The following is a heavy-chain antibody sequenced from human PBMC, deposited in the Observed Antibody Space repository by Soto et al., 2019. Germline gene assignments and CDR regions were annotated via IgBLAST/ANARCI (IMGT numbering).Heavy chain of an antibody. D-gene: IGHD2-15*01. Sequence: GASVKVSCKASGGTFSSYAISWVRQAPGQGLEWMGGIIPIFGTANYAQKFQGRVTITADESTSTAYMELSSLRSEDTAVYYCARPYCSGGSCYSGFDAFDIWGQGTMVTVSS. CDR1: GGTFSSYA. V-gene: IGHV1-69*13. J-gene: IGHJ3*02. CDR3: ARPYCSGGSCYSGFDAFDI. CDR2: IIPIFGTA.